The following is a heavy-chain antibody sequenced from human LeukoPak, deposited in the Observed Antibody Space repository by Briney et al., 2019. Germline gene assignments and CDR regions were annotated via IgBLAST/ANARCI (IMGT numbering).Heavy chain of an antibody. Sequence: SETLSFTCTVSGGSISSSSYYWGWIRRPLGKGLEWIGSIYYSGSTNSNPSLRSRVTISVDTSKNQFSLKLSSVTAADTAVYYCARTVALRGSSWYPFWFDPWGQGTLVTVSS. V-gene: IGHV4-39*07. D-gene: IGHD6-13*01. CDR1: GGSISSSSYY. J-gene: IGHJ5*02. CDR2: IYYSGST. CDR3: ARTVALRGSSWYPFWFDP.